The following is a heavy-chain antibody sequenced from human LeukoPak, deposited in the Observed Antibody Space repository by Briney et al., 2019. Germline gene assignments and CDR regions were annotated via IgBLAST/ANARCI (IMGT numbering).Heavy chain of an antibody. V-gene: IGHV1-18*01. CDR3: ARDHGVAANFEPNMYV. Sequence: GASVKVSCKASGYRFNNYGISWVRQAPGHGLEWIGWVSAWNGDTNYAQSLQGRVSMTTDIFTSTAYMELRRLKSDDTAVYYCARDHGVAANFEPNMYVWGEGTTVIVSS. CDR2: VSAWNGDT. D-gene: IGHD1-26*01. CDR1: GYRFNNYG. J-gene: IGHJ6*03.